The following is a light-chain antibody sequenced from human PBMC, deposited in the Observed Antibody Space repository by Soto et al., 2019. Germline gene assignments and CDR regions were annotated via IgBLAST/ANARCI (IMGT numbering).Light chain of an antibody. CDR1: QSVSSY. CDR2: DIS. CDR3: QQRNDWQVT. Sequence: IVLTHSACSLSMSPRESAALSCRASQSVSSYLAWYQQKPGQAPRLLIYDISNRATGIPARFSGSGSGTDFTLTISSLEPDDFAVYYCQQRNDWQVTFGQGRRLEIK. V-gene: IGKV3-11*01. J-gene: IGKJ5*01.